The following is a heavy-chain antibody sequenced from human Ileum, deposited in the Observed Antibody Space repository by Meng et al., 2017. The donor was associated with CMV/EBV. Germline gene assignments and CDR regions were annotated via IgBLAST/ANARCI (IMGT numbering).Heavy chain of an antibody. V-gene: IGHV3-74*03. J-gene: IGHJ5*02. D-gene: IGHD1-14*01. CDR2: INNDGDMS. CDR3: ARGARADNPVWHDP. CDR1: GFSISGYW. Sequence: GGSLRLYCEASGFSISGYWMHWVRQAPGRGLEWISRINNDGDMSTYVGSVKGRFTVSRDNAKNMVHLQMSSLGVEDTAVYYCARGARADNPVWHDPWGQGTQVTVSS.